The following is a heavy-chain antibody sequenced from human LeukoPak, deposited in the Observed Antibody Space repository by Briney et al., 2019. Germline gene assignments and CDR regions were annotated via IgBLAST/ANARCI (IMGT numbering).Heavy chain of an antibody. J-gene: IGHJ4*02. CDR2: ISYDGSNK. CDR1: GFTFSSYG. Sequence: GRSLRLSCAASGFTFSSYGMHWVRQAPGKGLEWVAVISYDGSNKYYADSVKGRFTISRDNSKNTLYLQMNSLRAEDTAVYYCAKDLGGDLQPLDYWGQGTLVTVSS. D-gene: IGHD2-21*02. V-gene: IGHV3-30*18. CDR3: AKDLGGDLQPLDY.